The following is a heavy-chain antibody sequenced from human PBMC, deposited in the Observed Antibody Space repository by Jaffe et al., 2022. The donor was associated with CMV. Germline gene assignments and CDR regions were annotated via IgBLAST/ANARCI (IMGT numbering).Heavy chain of an antibody. CDR1: GFTFSSYG. Sequence: QVQLVESGGGVVQPGRSLRLSCAASGFTFSSYGMHWVRQAPGKGLEWVAVISYDGSNKYYADSVKGRFTISRDNSKNTLYLQMNSLRAEDTAVYYCAKATLTTVTTLGYFDYWGQGTLVTVSS. D-gene: IGHD4-17*01. V-gene: IGHV3-30*18. J-gene: IGHJ4*02. CDR2: ISYDGSNK. CDR3: AKATLTTVTTLGYFDY.